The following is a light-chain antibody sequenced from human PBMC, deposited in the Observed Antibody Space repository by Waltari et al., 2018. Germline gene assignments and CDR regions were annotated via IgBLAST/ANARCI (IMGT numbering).Light chain of an antibody. CDR1: ECVSKY. V-gene: IGKV3-20*01. J-gene: IGKJ1*01. Sequence: DIMLTQSPGTLSLSPGERATLSCRARECVSKYLAWYQQRPGQDPRLLIYAASNRATGIPDRVSGSGSGTDVSLTISRLEPEDFAVYYCQMYVRLPVTFGQGTKVEIK. CDR3: QMYVRLPVT. CDR2: AAS.